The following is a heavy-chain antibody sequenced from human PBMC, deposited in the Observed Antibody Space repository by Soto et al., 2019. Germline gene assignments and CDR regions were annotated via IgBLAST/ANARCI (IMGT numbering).Heavy chain of an antibody. CDR2: ISSSSSYT. Sequence: PGGSLRLSCAASGFTFSDYYMSWIRQAPGKGLEWVSYISSSSSYTNYADSVKGRFTISRDNAKNSLYLQMNSLRAEDTAVYYCARPLQYCTNGACYGYHGMDVWGQGTTVTVSS. D-gene: IGHD2-8*01. CDR3: ARPLQYCTNGACYGYHGMDV. J-gene: IGHJ6*02. CDR1: GFTFSDYY. V-gene: IGHV3-11*06.